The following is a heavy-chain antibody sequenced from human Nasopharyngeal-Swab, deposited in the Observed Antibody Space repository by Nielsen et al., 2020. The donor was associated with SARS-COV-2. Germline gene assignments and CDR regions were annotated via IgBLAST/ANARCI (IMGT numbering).Heavy chain of an antibody. CDR1: GFIFSSYS. D-gene: IGHD6-19*01. Sequence: GESLKISCAASGFIFSSYSMNWVRQAPGKGPEWVASITSSSSKIYYADLVKGRFTISRDNTKNSLYLQMNSLRADDTAVYYCARAGYSSDWYASDHWGQGTLVTVSS. V-gene: IGHV3-21*06. J-gene: IGHJ4*02. CDR2: ITSSSSKI. CDR3: ARAGYSSDWYASDH.